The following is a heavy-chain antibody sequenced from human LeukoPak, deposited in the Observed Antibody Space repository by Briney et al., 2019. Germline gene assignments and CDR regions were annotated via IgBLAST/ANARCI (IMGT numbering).Heavy chain of an antibody. V-gene: IGHV1-24*01. CDR1: GYTLTELS. CDR3: ATAHLIGQTDYDILTGYPWWFDP. Sequence: GASVKVSCKVSGYTLTELSMHWVRQAPGKGLEWMGGFDPEDGETIYAQKFQGRVTMTEDTSTDTAYMELSSLRSEDTAVYYCATAHLIGQTDYDILTGYPWWFDPWGQGTLVTVSS. D-gene: IGHD3-9*01. CDR2: FDPEDGET. J-gene: IGHJ5*02.